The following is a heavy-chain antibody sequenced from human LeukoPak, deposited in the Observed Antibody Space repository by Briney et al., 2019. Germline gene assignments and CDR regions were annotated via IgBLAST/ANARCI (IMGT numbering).Heavy chain of an antibody. CDR2: INHSGST. CDR3: ARPRIPRSGGWFDP. V-gene: IGHV4-34*01. D-gene: IGHD3-10*01. CDR1: GGSISGYY. Sequence: SETLSLTCTVSGGSISGYYWSWIRQPPGKGLEWIGEINHSGSTNYNPSLKSRVAISVDTSKNQFSLKLSSVTAADTAVYYCARPRIPRSGGWFDPWGQGTLVTVPS. J-gene: IGHJ5*02.